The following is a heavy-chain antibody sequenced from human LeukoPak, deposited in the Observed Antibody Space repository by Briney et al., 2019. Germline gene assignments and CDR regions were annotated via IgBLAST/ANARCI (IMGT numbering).Heavy chain of an antibody. Sequence: GGSLRLSCAASGFTFRSYWMTWVRQAPRKGLEWVANIKQDGSEKYYVDPVKGRFTISRDNAKNSLYLQMNSLRAEDTAVYYCASTTSNYDILTGYELDYWGQGTLVTVSS. CDR1: GFTFRSYW. CDR2: IKQDGSEK. J-gene: IGHJ4*02. V-gene: IGHV3-7*01. CDR3: ASTTSNYDILTGYELDY. D-gene: IGHD3-9*01.